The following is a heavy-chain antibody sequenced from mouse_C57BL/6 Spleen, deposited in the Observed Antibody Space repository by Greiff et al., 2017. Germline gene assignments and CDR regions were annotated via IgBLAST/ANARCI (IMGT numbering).Heavy chain of an antibody. V-gene: IGHV14-4*01. Sequence: EVKLMESGAELVRPGASVKLSCTASGFNIKDDYMHWVKQRPEQGLAWIGWIDPENGDTEYASKFQGKATITADTSSNTAYLQLSSLTSEDTAVYYCTRYSNYYAMDYWGQGTSVTVSS. CDR2: IDPENGDT. D-gene: IGHD2-5*01. CDR3: TRYSNYYAMDY. J-gene: IGHJ4*01. CDR1: GFNIKDDY.